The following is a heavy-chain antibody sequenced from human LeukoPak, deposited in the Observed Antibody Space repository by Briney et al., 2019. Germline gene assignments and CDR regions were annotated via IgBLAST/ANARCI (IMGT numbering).Heavy chain of an antibody. CDR3: ARAPHSNQGYFDY. D-gene: IGHD4-11*01. CDR2: IIPIFGTA. Sequence: GASVKVSCKASGGTFSSYAISWVRQAPGQGLEWMGGIIPIFGTANYAQKFQGRVTITADESTSTAYMELGSLRSEDTAVYYCARAPHSNQGYFDYWGQGTLVTVSS. V-gene: IGHV1-69*13. J-gene: IGHJ4*02. CDR1: GGTFSSYA.